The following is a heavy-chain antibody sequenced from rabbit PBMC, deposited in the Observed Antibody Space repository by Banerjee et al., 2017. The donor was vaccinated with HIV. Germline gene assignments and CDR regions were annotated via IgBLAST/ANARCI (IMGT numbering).Heavy chain of an antibody. J-gene: IGHJ6*01. CDR1: GIDISSYCY. V-gene: IGHV1S40*01. CDR3: ARYSNYYGMDL. Sequence: QSLEESGGGLVKPGGTLTLTCKASGIDISSYCYMCWVRQAPGKGLEWIGCIYTGYSGNTYYASWAKGRFTISKTSSTTVTIQMTSLTSADTATYFCARYSNYYGMDLWGQGTLVTVS. CDR2: IYTGYSGNT.